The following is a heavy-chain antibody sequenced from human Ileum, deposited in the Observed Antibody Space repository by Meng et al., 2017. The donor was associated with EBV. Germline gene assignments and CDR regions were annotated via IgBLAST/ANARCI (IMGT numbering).Heavy chain of an antibody. Sequence: QVQLQESGPGLVTPSXXLSLTCAVSGGSISDNNWWSWVRQPPGKGLEWIGTIYHSGSTTYNPSLKSRVTISVDKSNNQFSLRLSSVTAADTAVYYCARYSGYNIPFDYWGQGTLVTVSS. CDR1: GGSISDNNW. D-gene: IGHD5-12*01. CDR2: IYHSGST. CDR3: ARYSGYNIPFDY. J-gene: IGHJ4*02. V-gene: IGHV4-4*02.